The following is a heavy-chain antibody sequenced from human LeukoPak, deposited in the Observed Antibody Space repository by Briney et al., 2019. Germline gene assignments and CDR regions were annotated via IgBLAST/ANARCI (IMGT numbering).Heavy chain of an antibody. J-gene: IGHJ4*02. V-gene: IGHV4-39*07. CDR2: IYYSGST. Sequence: SETLSLTCTVSGGSISSSSYYWGWIRQPPGKGLEWIGSIYYSGSTYYNPSLKTRVTISVDTSKNQFSLKLSSVTAADTAVYYCARDPQPTYGSGSYEDYWGQGTLVTVSS. CDR3: ARDPQPTYGSGSYEDY. CDR1: GGSISSSSYY. D-gene: IGHD3-10*01.